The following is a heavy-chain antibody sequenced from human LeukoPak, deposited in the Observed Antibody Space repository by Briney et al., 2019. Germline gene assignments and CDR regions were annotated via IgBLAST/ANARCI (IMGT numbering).Heavy chain of an antibody. J-gene: IGHJ4*02. CDR3: ARVDLRYFDWPFDY. CDR1: GYTFTSYG. CDR2: ISAYNGNT. V-gene: IGHV1-18*01. Sequence: ASVKVSCKASGYTFTSYGISWVRQAPGQGLEWMGWISAYNGNTNYAQKLQGRDTMTTDTSTSTAYMELRSLRSDDTAVYYCARVDLRYFDWPFDYWGQGTLVTVSS. D-gene: IGHD3-9*01.